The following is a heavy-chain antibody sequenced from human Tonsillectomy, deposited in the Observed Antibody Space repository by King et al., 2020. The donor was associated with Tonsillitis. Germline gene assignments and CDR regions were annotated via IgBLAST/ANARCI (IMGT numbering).Heavy chain of an antibody. CDR2: IDPADSYI. D-gene: IGHD6-6*01. V-gene: IGHV5-10-1*01. CDR3: ARPRAPRRSLDAFDL. Sequence: EVQLVESGAEGKKPGDSLRISCQVSGDSFTSYWINWVRQMPGKGLEWVGRIDPADSYITYGPSFEGRVTISIDRSISTAYLQWTSLKASDTAIYYCARPRAPRRSLDAFDLGGQGTMLTVSS. CDR1: GDSFTSYW. J-gene: IGHJ3*01.